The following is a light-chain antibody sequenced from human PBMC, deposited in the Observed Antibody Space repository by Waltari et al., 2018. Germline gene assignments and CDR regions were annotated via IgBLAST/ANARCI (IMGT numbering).Light chain of an antibody. CDR2: GAS. V-gene: IGKV3-20*01. CDR1: QTITGSW. CDR3: QQYDGSVVT. Sequence: EIVLTQSPGTLSVSPGERVTVSCRASQTITGSWLTWYHQKPGQAPRLLIYGASNRAPGIPYRFSGSGSGTDFTLTSSRLEPEDSAVYYCQQYDGSVVTFGGGTKVEIK. J-gene: IGKJ4*01.